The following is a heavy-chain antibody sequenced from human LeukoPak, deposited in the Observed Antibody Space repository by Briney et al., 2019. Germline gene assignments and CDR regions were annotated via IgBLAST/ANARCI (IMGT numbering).Heavy chain of an antibody. J-gene: IGHJ4*02. Sequence: SETLSFTCTVSGGSISSYYWSWIRQPAGKGLEWIGRIYTSGSTNYNPSLKSRVTISVDKSKNQFSLKLSSVTAADTAVYYCARDPTPMGTTDFFDYWGQGTLVTVSS. CDR2: IYTSGST. CDR3: ARDPTPMGTTDFFDY. CDR1: GGSISSYY. D-gene: IGHD4-17*01. V-gene: IGHV4-4*07.